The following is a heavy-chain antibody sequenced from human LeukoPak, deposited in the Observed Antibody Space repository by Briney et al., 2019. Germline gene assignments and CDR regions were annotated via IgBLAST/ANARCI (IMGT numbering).Heavy chain of an antibody. CDR2: IYYSGST. J-gene: IGHJ4*02. V-gene: IGHV4-59*08. CDR1: GGSISGYY. CDR3: ATGRGYFDY. Sequence: SESLALTCTVFGGSISGYYGNWIRQAPGKGLECIWYIYYSGSTNYNPSLKSRLTISVDTSKNQFSLKLSSVTAADTAVYYCATGRGYFDYWGQGTLVTVSA.